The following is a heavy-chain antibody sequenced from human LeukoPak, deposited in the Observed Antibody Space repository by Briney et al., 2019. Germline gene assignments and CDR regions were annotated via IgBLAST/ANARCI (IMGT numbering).Heavy chain of an antibody. J-gene: IGHJ6*03. CDR1: GGSISSYY. Sequence: PSETLSLTCTVSGGSISSYYWSWIRQPPGKGLEWIGYIYYSGSTNYNPSLKSRVTISVDTSKNQFSLKLSSVTAADTAVYYCARVGWELLNYYYYMDVCGKGTTVTVSS. D-gene: IGHD1-26*01. CDR3: ARVGWELLNYYYYMDV. CDR2: IYYSGST. V-gene: IGHV4-59*01.